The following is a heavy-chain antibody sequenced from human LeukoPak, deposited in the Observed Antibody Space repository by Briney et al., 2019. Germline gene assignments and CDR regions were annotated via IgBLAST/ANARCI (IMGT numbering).Heavy chain of an antibody. Sequence: GGSLRLSCAASGFTFSSYSMNWVRQAPGKGLEWVSAISGRGGSTYYADSVKGRFTISRDNSKNTLYLQMNSLRAEDTAVYYCAKVRLPARPYQLLYQGRNYYYYYGMDVWGQGTTVTVSS. J-gene: IGHJ6*02. CDR1: GFTFSSYS. CDR2: ISGRGGST. D-gene: IGHD2-2*02. CDR3: AKVRLPARPYQLLYQGRNYYYYYGMDV. V-gene: IGHV3-23*01.